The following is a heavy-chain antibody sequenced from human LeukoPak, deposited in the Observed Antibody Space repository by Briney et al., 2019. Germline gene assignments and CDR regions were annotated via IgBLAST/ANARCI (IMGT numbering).Heavy chain of an antibody. V-gene: IGHV3-30-3*02. CDR1: GFIFSNYV. J-gene: IGHJ6*02. CDR3: AKPFPFSAAHYYYYGMDV. CDR2: ISYDGSKK. D-gene: IGHD2-15*01. Sequence: GGSLRLSCAASGFIFSNYVMNWARQAPGKGLEWVAIISYDGSKKYYADSVKGRFTISRDNSKNTLYLQMNSLRAEDTAVYYCAKPFPFSAAHYYYYGMDVWGQGTTVTVSS.